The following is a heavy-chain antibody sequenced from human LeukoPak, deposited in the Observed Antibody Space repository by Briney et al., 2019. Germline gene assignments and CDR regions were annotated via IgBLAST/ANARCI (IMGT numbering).Heavy chain of an antibody. D-gene: IGHD6-19*01. V-gene: IGHV3-66*01. Sequence: GGSLRLSCAASGFTVSSNYMNWVRQAPGKGLEWVSVIYSGGSTYYADSVKGRFTISRDNSKNTLYLQMNSLGAEDTAVYYCARDLSSGWSGYYYYGMDVWGQGTTVTVSS. CDR2: IYSGGST. J-gene: IGHJ6*02. CDR3: ARDLSSGWSGYYYYGMDV. CDR1: GFTVSSNY.